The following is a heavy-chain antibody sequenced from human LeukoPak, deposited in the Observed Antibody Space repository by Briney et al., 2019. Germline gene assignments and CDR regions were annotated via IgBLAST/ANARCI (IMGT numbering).Heavy chain of an antibody. Sequence: ASVKVSCKASGGTFSSYAISWVRLAPGQGLEWMGGIIPIFGTANYAQKFQGRVTITADKSTSTAYMELSSLRSEDTAVYYCARGRAVAGGFDYWGQGTLVTVSS. V-gene: IGHV1-69*06. J-gene: IGHJ4*02. CDR2: IIPIFGTA. CDR3: ARGRAVAGGFDY. CDR1: GGTFSSYA. D-gene: IGHD6-19*01.